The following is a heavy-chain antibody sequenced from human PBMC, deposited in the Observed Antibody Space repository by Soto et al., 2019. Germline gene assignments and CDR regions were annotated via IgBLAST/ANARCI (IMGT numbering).Heavy chain of an antibody. D-gene: IGHD7-27*01. Sequence: SETLSLTCTVSGFSISSGGYYWIWIRQHPGKGLEWIGYIYYSGSTYYNPSLKSRVTISVDTSKNQFSLKLSSVTAADTAVYYCARTGTGSFDYWGQGILVTV. CDR3: ARTGTGSFDY. J-gene: IGHJ4*02. CDR2: IYYSGST. CDR1: GFSISSGGYY. V-gene: IGHV4-31*03.